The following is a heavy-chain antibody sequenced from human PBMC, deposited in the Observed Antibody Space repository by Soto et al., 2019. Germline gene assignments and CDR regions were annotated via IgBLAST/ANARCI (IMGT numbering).Heavy chain of an antibody. Sequence: EVQLLESGGGLVQPGGSLRLSCAASGFTFSTSSMHWVRQAPGKGLEWVSAISGSGSGDSTYYADSVKGRFTISRDNSKNTLYLQMSSLRADDTAVYYCVNLVRFWGAGTLVTVSS. V-gene: IGHV3-23*01. CDR2: ISGSGSGDST. D-gene: IGHD2-15*01. J-gene: IGHJ4*02. CDR3: VNLVRF. CDR1: GFTFSTSS.